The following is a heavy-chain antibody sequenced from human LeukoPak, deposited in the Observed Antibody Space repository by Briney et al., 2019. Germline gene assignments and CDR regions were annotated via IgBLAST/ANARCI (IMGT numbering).Heavy chain of an antibody. Sequence: SETLSLTCAVYGGSFSGYYWSWIRQPPGKGLEWIGEINHSGSTNHNPSLKSRVTISVDTSKNQFSLKLSSVTAADTAVYYCARYDSSGYQRGGSDYWGQGTLVTVSS. CDR3: ARYDSSGYQRGGSDY. CDR2: INHSGST. V-gene: IGHV4-34*01. CDR1: GGSFSGYY. D-gene: IGHD3-22*01. J-gene: IGHJ4*02.